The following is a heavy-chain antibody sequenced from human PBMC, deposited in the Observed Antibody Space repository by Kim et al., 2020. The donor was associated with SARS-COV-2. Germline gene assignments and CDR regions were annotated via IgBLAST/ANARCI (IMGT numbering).Heavy chain of an antibody. CDR1: GGSISSGGYY. D-gene: IGHD3-3*01. J-gene: IGHJ4*02. V-gene: IGHV4-31*03. Sequence: SETLSLTCTVSGGSISSGGYYWSWIRQHPGKGLEWIGYIYYSGSTYYNPSLKSRVTISVDTSKNQFSLKLSSVTAADTAVNYCARVPSITIFGVVSNFDYWGQGTLVTVSS. CDR3: ARVPSITIFGVVSNFDY. CDR2: IYYSGST.